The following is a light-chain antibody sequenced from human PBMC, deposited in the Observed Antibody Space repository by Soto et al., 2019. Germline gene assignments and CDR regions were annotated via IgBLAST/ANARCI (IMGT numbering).Light chain of an antibody. CDR3: SSFAGNNNLV. CDR1: SSDVGVYNY. Sequence: SALTQPPSASGSPGQSVTISCTGTSSDVGVYNYVSWYQQHPGKAPKLMIYEVSKRPSGVPDRFSGSKSGNTASLTVPGLQAEDEADYYCSSFAGNNNLVFGGGTKLTVL. CDR2: EVS. J-gene: IGLJ2*01. V-gene: IGLV2-8*01.